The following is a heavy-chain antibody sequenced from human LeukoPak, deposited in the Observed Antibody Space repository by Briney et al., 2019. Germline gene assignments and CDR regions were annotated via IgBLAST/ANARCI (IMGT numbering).Heavy chain of an antibody. CDR2: ISSSSSYI. D-gene: IGHD3-10*01. Sequence: GGTLRLSCAASGFTFSSYSMNWVRQAPGKGLEWVSSISSSSSYIYYADSVKGRFTISRDNAKNSLYLQMNSLRAEDTAVYYCARPDYYGSGSYYYWGQGTLVTVSS. CDR3: ARPDYYGSGSYYY. J-gene: IGHJ4*02. V-gene: IGHV3-21*01. CDR1: GFTFSSYS.